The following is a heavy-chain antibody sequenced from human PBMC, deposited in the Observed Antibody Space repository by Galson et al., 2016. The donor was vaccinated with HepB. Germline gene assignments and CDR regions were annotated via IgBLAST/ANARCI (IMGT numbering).Heavy chain of an antibody. CDR3: ASHEGPGSSGYWRT. D-gene: IGHD6-25*01. CDR1: GGSIRGTNFY. Sequence: LSLTCTVSGGSIRGTNFYWGWIRQPPGRGLEWIGSVHSFGTTYYNASLQSRVGIFGDMSKNQFSLTLMPVTAADTAVYYCASHEGPGSSGYWRTWGQGTLVTVSS. J-gene: IGHJ5*02. CDR2: VHSFGTT. V-gene: IGHV4-39*01.